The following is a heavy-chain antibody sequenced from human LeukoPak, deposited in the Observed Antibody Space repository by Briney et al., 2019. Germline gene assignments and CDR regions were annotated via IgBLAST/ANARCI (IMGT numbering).Heavy chain of an antibody. CDR2: IGKDGSGN. J-gene: IGHJ5*02. V-gene: IGHV3-7*01. Sequence: GGSLRLSCAASGFSLSRYWMSWVRQAPGKGLEWVANIGKDGSGNHYVGSVEGRFTISRDNAKNSLYLQMNSLRADDTAVYYCARDLGYYATDQWGQGTLVTVSS. CDR3: ARDLGYYATDQ. CDR1: GFSLSRYW. D-gene: IGHD2-2*01.